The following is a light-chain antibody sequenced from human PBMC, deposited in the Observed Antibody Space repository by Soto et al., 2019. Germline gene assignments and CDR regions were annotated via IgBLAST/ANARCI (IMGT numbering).Light chain of an antibody. J-gene: IGKJ1*01. V-gene: IGKV1-39*01. CDR3: PQSYRTPRT. CDR1: QSISNY. CDR2: AAS. Sequence: DIQMTQSPSSLSASVGDRVTITCRASQSISNYLNWYQQKPGKAPKLLMYAASSLQSGVPSRFKGSGSGTDFTLTISSLQPEDFATYYCPQSYRTPRTFGQGTKVEIK.